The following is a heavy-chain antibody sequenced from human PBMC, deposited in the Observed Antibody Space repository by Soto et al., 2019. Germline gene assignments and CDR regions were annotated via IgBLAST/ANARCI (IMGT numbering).Heavy chain of an antibody. CDR3: VRHEGYNWFDP. CDR1: GGSISNHF. V-gene: IGHV4-59*08. CDR2: IYYSGST. J-gene: IGHJ5*02. Sequence: SETLSLTCIVSGGSISNHFWSWIRQPPGKGLEWIGYIYYSGSTNYNPSLKSRSTISVDTSKNQFSLRLDSVTAADTAVYYCVRHEGYNWFDPWGQGTLVTVSS.